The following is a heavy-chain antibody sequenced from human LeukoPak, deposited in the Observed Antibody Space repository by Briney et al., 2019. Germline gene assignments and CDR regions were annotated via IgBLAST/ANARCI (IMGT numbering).Heavy chain of an antibody. CDR2: IYCGGST. CDR1: GFTVSSNY. CDR3: ARDLGYSYGYGY. D-gene: IGHD5-18*01. J-gene: IGHJ4*02. V-gene: IGHV3-53*01. Sequence: GGSLRLSCAASGFTVSSNYMSWVRQAPGKGLEWVSVIYCGGSTYYADSVKGRFTISRDNSKNTLYLQMNSLRAEDTAVYYCARDLGYSYGYGYWGQGTLVTVSS.